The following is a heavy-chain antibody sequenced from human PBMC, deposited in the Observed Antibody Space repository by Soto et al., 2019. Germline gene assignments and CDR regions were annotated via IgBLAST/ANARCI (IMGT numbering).Heavy chain of an antibody. J-gene: IGHJ4*02. D-gene: IGHD6-13*01. CDR1: GFTFSIYD. Sequence: GGPLRLSCVASGFTFSIYDMHWVRQATGEGLEWVSTIAATGDTFYPASVKGRFTISRENAKNSLYLQMNSLRAGDTAVYYCARASGSSWLDYWGQGTLVTVSS. V-gene: IGHV3-13*04. CDR3: ARASGSSWLDY. CDR2: IAATGDT.